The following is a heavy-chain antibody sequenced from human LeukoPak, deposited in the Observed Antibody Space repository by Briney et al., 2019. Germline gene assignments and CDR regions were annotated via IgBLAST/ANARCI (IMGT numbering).Heavy chain of an antibody. D-gene: IGHD3-10*01. V-gene: IGHV1-18*01. CDR3: ARALTYYYGSGPDY. CDR2: ISVYNGDT. Sequence: ASVKVSCKPSGYSFSTFGISWVRQAPGQGLEWMGWISVYNGDTKYAQNFQGRVTMSTDTSTSTAYTELRSLRFDDTAVYYCARALTYYYGSGPDYWGQGILVTVSS. J-gene: IGHJ4*02. CDR1: GYSFSTFG.